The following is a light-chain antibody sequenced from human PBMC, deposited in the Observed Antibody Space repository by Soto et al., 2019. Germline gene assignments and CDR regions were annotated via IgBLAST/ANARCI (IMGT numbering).Light chain of an antibody. CDR1: QSVSSN. Sequence: EIVMTQSPATLSVSPGERATLSCRASQSVSSNLAWYQQKPGQAPRLLSYGASTRTTGIPARFSGSRSGTETTLTISSLQSEDFAVYYCQQYNNWPALTFGGGTKVEI. V-gene: IGKV3-15*01. CDR3: QQYNNWPALT. J-gene: IGKJ4*01. CDR2: GAS.